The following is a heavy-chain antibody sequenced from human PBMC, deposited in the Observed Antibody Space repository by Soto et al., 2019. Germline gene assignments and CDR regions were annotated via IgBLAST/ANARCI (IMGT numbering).Heavy chain of an antibody. CDR2: IIPIFGTA. CDR1: GGTFSSYA. Sequence: QVPLVQSGAEVKKPGSSVKVSCKASGGTFSSYAIIWVRQAPGQGLEWMGGIIPIFGTANYAQKFQGRVTMTADESTSTAYMELSSLRSEDTAVYYCARRGSSGSLFDPWGQGTLVTVSS. D-gene: IGHD3-10*01. J-gene: IGHJ5*02. V-gene: IGHV1-69*01. CDR3: ARRGSSGSLFDP.